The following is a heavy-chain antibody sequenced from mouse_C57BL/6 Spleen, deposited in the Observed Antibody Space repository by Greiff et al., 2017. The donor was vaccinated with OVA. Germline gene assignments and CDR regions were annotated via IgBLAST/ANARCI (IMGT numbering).Heavy chain of an antibody. D-gene: IGHD1-1*01. CDR2: IDPETGGT. CDR1: GYTFTDYE. Sequence: QVQLQQSGAELVRPGASVTLSCKASGYTFTDYEMHWVKQTPVHGLEWIGAIDPETGGTAYNQKFKGKAILTADKSSSTAYMELRSLTSEDSAVYYCTRGGAYGSSWGFAYWGQGTLVTVSA. J-gene: IGHJ3*01. V-gene: IGHV1-15*01. CDR3: TRGGAYGSSWGFAY.